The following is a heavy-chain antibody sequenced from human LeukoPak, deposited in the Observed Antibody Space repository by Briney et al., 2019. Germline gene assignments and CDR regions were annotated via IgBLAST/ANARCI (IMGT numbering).Heavy chain of an antibody. J-gene: IGHJ4*02. CDR1: GYTFTSYY. CDR2: INPSGGST. D-gene: IGHD6-13*01. V-gene: IGHV1-46*01. Sequence: ASVKVSCKASGYTFTSYYMHWVRQAPGQGLEWMGIINPSGGSTSYAQKLQGRVTMTRDTSTSTVYMELSSLRSEDTAVYYCARGIGQQLSTVGFDYWGQGTLVAVSS. CDR3: ARGIGQQLSTVGFDY.